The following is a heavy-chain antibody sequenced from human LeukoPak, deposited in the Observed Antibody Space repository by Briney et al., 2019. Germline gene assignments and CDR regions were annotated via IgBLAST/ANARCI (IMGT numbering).Heavy chain of an antibody. CDR3: ARDRRRRRWAHYYYYYGMDV. Sequence: GGSLRLYCAASGFTVSSNYMSWVRQAPGKGLEWVSVIYSGGSTYYADSVKGRFTISRDNSKNTLYLQMNSLRAEDTAVYYCARDRRRRRWAHYYYYYGMDVWGQGTTVTVSS. CDR1: GFTVSSNY. CDR2: IYSGGST. D-gene: IGHD1-26*01. J-gene: IGHJ6*02. V-gene: IGHV3-53*01.